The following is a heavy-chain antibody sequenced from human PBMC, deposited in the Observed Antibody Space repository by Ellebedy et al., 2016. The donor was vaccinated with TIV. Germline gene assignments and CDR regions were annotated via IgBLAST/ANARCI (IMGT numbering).Heavy chain of an antibody. CDR3: ARDFGSGPFDY. CDR2: IFHSGST. V-gene: IGHV4-39*07. D-gene: IGHD6-19*01. J-gene: IGHJ4*02. CDR1: GGSISSSSYY. Sequence: MPSETLSLTCTVSGGSISSSSYYWGWIRQPPGKGLEWIGSIFHSGSTYYNPSLKSRVTISVDTSKNQFSLKLSSVTAADTAVYYCARDFGSGPFDYWGQGTLVTVSS.